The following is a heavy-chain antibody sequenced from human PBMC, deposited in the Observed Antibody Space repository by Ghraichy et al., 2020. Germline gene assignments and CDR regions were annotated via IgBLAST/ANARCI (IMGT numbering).Heavy chain of an antibody. D-gene: IGHD1-1*01. CDR1: GITVSTNY. CDR2: MYSGGST. J-gene: IGHJ4*02. Sequence: GGSLRLSCAASGITVSTNYMSWVRQAPGKGLEWVSTMYSGGSTYYAASVKGRFIISRHNSKNMLFLQMNSLSRDDTATYYCARGQERSNYFDSWGQGTLVT. CDR3: ARGQERSNYFDS. V-gene: IGHV3-53*04.